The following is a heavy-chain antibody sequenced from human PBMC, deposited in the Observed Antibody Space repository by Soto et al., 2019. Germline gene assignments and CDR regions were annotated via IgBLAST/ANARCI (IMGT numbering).Heavy chain of an antibody. J-gene: IGHJ5*02. CDR1: GGSISNYY. Sequence: SETLSLICSVSGGSISNYYWNWIRQSPGKGLEWIGYIYYSGNTNYNPSLKSRVTISVDTSKNQFSLKLSSVTAADTAVYYCAGNDILTGYSAAWFDPWGQGTLVTV. D-gene: IGHD3-9*01. V-gene: IGHV4-59*08. CDR3: AGNDILTGYSAAWFDP. CDR2: IYYSGNT.